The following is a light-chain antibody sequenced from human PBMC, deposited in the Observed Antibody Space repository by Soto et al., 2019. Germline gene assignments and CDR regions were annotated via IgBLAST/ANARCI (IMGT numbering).Light chain of an antibody. CDR3: QKYNRPPKT. J-gene: IGKJ1*01. CDR2: AAS. V-gene: IGKV1-27*01. CDR1: QGITDY. Sequence: DLQMTQSPSSLSASVGDRVTITCRACQGITDYLAWYQQRPGKVPKLLIYAASILQSGVPSRFSGSGSGTDFTLTISSLQPEDVATYYCQKYNRPPKTFGQGTKVEIK.